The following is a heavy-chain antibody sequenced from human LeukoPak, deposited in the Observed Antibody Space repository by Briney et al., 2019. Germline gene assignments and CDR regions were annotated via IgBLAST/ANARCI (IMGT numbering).Heavy chain of an antibody. Sequence: SETLSLTCTVSGGSISSSYWSWIRQPPGKGLEWIGYMYYSGSTNYNPSLKSRVTISVDTSKNQFSLKLSSVTAADTAVYYCARGGTTYYYGSAIDYWGQGTLLTVSS. J-gene: IGHJ4*02. CDR2: MYYSGST. CDR1: GGSISSSY. CDR3: ARGGTTYYYGSAIDY. V-gene: IGHV4-59*01. D-gene: IGHD3-10*01.